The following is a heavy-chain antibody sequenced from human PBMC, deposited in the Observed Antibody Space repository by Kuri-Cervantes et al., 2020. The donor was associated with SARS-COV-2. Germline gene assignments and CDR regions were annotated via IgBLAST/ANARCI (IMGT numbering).Heavy chain of an antibody. CDR2: IYYSGST. Sequence: SETLSLTCTVSGGSISSSSYYWGWIRQPPGKGLEWIGSIYYSGSTYYNPSLKSRVTISVDTSENQFSLKLSSVTAADTAVYYCARKGLWSGYLNWGQGTLVTVSS. CDR3: ARKGLWSGYLN. D-gene: IGHD3-3*01. J-gene: IGHJ4*02. CDR1: GGSISSSSYY. V-gene: IGHV4-39*07.